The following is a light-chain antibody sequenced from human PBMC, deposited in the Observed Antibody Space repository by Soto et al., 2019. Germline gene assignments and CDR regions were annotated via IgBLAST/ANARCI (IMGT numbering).Light chain of an antibody. J-gene: IGKJ1*01. CDR2: GAS. V-gene: IGKV1-27*01. CDR3: QNYHSAPWT. Sequence: IQMTQSPSTLSASVGDRVTITCRASQGISNFLAWYQQKPGKVPSLLLYGASTLQSGVPSRFSGSGSGIDFTLTISSLHPEDVATYYCQNYHSAPWTFGQGTKVEIK. CDR1: QGISNF.